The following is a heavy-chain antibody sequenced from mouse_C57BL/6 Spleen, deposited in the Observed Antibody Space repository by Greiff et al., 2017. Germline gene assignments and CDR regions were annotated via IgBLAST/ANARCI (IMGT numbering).Heavy chain of an antibody. D-gene: IGHD1-1*01. V-gene: IGHV1-5*01. CDR3: TTYYYGSSYFDY. Sequence: EVQLQQSGTVLARPGASVKMSCKTSGYTFTSYWMHWVKQRPGQGLEWIGAIYPGNSDTSYNQKFKGKAKLTAVTSASTAYMELSSLTNEDSAVYYCTTYYYGSSYFDYWGQGTTLTVSS. J-gene: IGHJ2*01. CDR1: GYTFTSYW. CDR2: IYPGNSDT.